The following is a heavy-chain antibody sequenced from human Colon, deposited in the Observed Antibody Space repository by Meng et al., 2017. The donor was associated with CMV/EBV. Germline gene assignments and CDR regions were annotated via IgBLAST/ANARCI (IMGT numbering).Heavy chain of an antibody. CDR1: GYTFSTFG. CDR2: ISPYSGQT. J-gene: IGHJ4*02. CDR3: ARDPGVGRNGYKALGY. V-gene: IGHV1-18*01. Sequence: ASVKVSCKASGYTFSTFGISWVRQAPGQGPEWMGWISPYSGQTESAQKFQGRVTLTTDTSTSTAYMDLSGLASDDTAVYYCARDPGVGRNGYKALGYWGQGTLVTVSS. D-gene: IGHD5-24*01.